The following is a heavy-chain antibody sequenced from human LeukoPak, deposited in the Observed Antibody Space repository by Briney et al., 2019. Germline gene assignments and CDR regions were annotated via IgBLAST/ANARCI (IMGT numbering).Heavy chain of an antibody. CDR2: IYHSGST. V-gene: IGHV4-30-2*01. CDR1: GGSISSGVYS. CDR3: ARLHDSRFNFDY. J-gene: IGHJ4*02. Sequence: TLSLTCAVSGGSISSGVYSWDWIRQPPGTGLEWIGYIYHSGSTYYNPSLESRITISVDRSKNQFSLKLSSVTAADTALYYCARLHDSRFNFDYWGQGTLVTVSS. D-gene: IGHD3-22*01.